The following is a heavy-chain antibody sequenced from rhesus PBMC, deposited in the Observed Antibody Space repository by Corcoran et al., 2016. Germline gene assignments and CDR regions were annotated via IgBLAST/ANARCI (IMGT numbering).Heavy chain of an antibody. CDR3: AREWGFCSGGVCHFDY. Sequence: QVQLQESGPGLVKPSETLSLTCAVSGGSISSNYWSWIPQPPGKGLEWMGRISGSGGSTDYNPSLKSRVTISTDTSKNQFSLQLSSVTAADTAVYYCAREWGFCSGGVCHFDYWGQGVLVTLSS. D-gene: IGHD2-8*01. CDR2: ISGSGGST. J-gene: IGHJ4*01. V-gene: IGHV4-173*01. CDR1: GGSISSNY.